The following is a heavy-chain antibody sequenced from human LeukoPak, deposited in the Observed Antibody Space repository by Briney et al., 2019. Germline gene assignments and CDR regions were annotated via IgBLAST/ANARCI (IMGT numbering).Heavy chain of an antibody. CDR3: TRRAGGNLYDLDN. J-gene: IGHJ4*02. D-gene: IGHD2-8*02. CDR1: EFDFSTHA. Sequence: GGSPRLSCAASEFDFSTHAMTWVRQAPGKGLEWVSGVSGGGFDTYYADSVKGRFTISRDNSKNMVYLQMNSLRAEDTAVYYCTRRAGGNLYDLDNWGQGTLVTVSS. V-gene: IGHV3-23*01. CDR2: VSGGGFDT.